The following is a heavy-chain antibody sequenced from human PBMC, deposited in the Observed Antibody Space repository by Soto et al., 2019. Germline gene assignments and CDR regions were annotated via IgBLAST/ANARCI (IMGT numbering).Heavy chain of an antibody. J-gene: IGHJ6*02. Sequence: ASVKVSCKASGYTFTGYYMHWVRQAPGQGLEWMGWINPNSGGTNYAQKFQGWVTMTRDTSISTAYMELSRLRSDDTAVYYCARALTYSSSSETVLGFQSPYYYYYGMDVWGQGTTVTVSS. CDR1: GYTFTGYY. CDR2: INPNSGGT. D-gene: IGHD6-6*01. CDR3: ARALTYSSSSETVLGFQSPYYYYYGMDV. V-gene: IGHV1-2*04.